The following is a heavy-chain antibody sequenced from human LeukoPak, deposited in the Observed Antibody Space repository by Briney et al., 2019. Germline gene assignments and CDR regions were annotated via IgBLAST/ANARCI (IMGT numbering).Heavy chain of an antibody. D-gene: IGHD7-27*01. CDR2: INPNSGGT. CDR3: ARVLSWGSGYFDL. J-gene: IGHJ2*01. CDR1: GYTFTGYY. V-gene: IGHV1-2*06. Sequence: ASVKVSCKASGYTFTGYYMHWVRPAPGQGLEWMGRINPNSGGTNYAQKFQGRVTMTRDTSISTAYMELSRLRSDDTAVYYCARVLSWGSGYFDLWGRGTLVTVSS.